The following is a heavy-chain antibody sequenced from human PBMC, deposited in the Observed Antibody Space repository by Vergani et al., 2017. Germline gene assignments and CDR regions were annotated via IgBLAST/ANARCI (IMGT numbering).Heavy chain of an antibody. D-gene: IGHD3-22*01. Sequence: QVQLQQWGAGLLKPSETLSLTCAVYGGSFSGYYWSWIRQPPGKGLEWIGEINHSGSTNYNPSLKSRVTISVDTSKNQFSLKLSSVTAADTAVYYCARANYYVSSGYYYGRYYYYYGMDVWGQGTTVTVSS. CDR1: GGSFSGYY. J-gene: IGHJ6*02. V-gene: IGHV4-34*01. CDR2: INHSGST. CDR3: ARANYYVSSGYYYGRYYYYYGMDV.